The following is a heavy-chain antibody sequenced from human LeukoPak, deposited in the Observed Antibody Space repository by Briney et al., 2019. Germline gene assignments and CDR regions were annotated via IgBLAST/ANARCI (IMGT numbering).Heavy chain of an antibody. V-gene: IGHV4-61*02. Sequence: SETLSLTCTVSGGSISSGSYYWSWIRQPAGKGLEWIGRIYTSGSTNYNPSLKSRVTISVDTSKNQFSLKLSSVTAADTAVYYCARGGDIVVVPAAIESDSWFDPWGQGTLVTVSS. CDR1: GGSISSGSYY. J-gene: IGHJ5*02. CDR3: ARGGDIVVVPAAIESDSWFDP. CDR2: IYTSGST. D-gene: IGHD2-2*02.